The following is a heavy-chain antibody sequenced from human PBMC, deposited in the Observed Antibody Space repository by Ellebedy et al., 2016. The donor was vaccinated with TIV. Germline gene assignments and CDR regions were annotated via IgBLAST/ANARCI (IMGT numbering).Heavy chain of an antibody. CDR1: GYTFTSYY. D-gene: IGHD5-18*01. V-gene: IGHV1-46*01. CDR2: INPSGGNT. J-gene: IGHJ4*02. CDR3: ARDLADSYANSAFDY. Sequence: AASVKVSCKASGYTFTSYYMHWVRQAPGQGLEWMGLINPSGGNTRYTQKFQGRVTMTRDTSTSTVYMELSSLRSEDTAVYYCARDLADSYANSAFDYWGQGTLVTVSS.